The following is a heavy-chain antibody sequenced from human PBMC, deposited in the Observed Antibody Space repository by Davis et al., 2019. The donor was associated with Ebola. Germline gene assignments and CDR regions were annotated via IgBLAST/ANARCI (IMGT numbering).Heavy chain of an antibody. Sequence: GESLKISCAASGFTFSSYGMHWVRQAPGKGLEWVSSISSSSSYIYYADSVKGRFTISRDNAKNSLYLQMNSLRAEDMAVYYCARAGLRMDYWGQGTLVTVSS. D-gene: IGHD4-17*01. J-gene: IGHJ4*02. CDR2: ISSSSSYI. CDR3: ARAGLRMDY. V-gene: IGHV3-21*01. CDR1: GFTFSSYG.